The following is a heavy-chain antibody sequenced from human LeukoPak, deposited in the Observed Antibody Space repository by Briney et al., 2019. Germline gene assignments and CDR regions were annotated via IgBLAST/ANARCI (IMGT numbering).Heavy chain of an antibody. D-gene: IGHD1-7*01. J-gene: IGHJ4*02. Sequence: SETLSLTCTVSGGSFSSGSYYWSWIRQPPGKGLEWIGYVYYSGSTNYNPSLKSRVTISVDTSKNQFSLKLSSVTAADTAVYYCARGYNWNYAHPFDYWGQGTLVTVSS. CDR2: VYYSGST. V-gene: IGHV4-61*01. CDR1: GGSFSSGSYY. CDR3: ARGYNWNYAHPFDY.